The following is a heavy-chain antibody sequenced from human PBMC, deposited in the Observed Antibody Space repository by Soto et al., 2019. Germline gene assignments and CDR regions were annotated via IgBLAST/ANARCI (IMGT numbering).Heavy chain of an antibody. CDR3: VRRYFDRLLFRHY. CDR1: GFSLCVYA. V-gene: IGHV3-49*03. D-gene: IGHD3-9*01. Sequence: PGGSMRLSCTACGFSLCVYAMSWFRKAPGKGLEWVGFIRSKAYGGTTEYAASVKGRFTISRDDSKSIAYLQMNSLKTEDTAVYYCVRRYFDRLLFRHYWGQGPLVTVS. CDR2: IRSKAYGGTT. J-gene: IGHJ4*02.